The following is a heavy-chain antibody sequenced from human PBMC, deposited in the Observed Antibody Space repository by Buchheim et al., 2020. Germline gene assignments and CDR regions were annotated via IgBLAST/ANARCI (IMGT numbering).Heavy chain of an antibody. J-gene: IGHJ5*02. V-gene: IGHV4-39*07. CDR3: ARDRPTTVTVFDP. CDR1: GGSISSSSYY. CDR2: IYYSGST. Sequence: QLQLQESGPGLVKPSETLSLTCTVSGGSISSSSYYWGWIRQPPGKGLEWIGSIYYSGSTYYNPSLKSRVTISVDPSKNQFSLKLSSVTAADTAVYYCARDRPTTVTVFDPWGQGTL. D-gene: IGHD4-17*01.